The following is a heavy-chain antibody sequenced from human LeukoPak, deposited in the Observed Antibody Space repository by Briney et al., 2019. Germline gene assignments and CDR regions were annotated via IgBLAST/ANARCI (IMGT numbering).Heavy chain of an antibody. CDR3: ARDLVPGTGTTPYHYYGMDV. D-gene: IGHD1-7*01. Sequence: SVKVSCKASGGTFCSYAISWVRQAPGQGLEWMGGIIPIFGTANYAQKFQGRVTITADESTSTAYMELSSLRSEDTAVYYCARDLVPGTGTTPYHYYGMDVWGQGTTVTVSS. CDR2: IIPIFGTA. CDR1: GGTFCSYA. V-gene: IGHV1-69*13. J-gene: IGHJ6*02.